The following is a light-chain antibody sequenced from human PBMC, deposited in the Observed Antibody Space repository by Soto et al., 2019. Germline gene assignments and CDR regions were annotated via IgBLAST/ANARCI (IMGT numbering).Light chain of an antibody. CDR2: AAS. V-gene: IGKV1-39*01. CDR1: QTIGKY. Sequence: DIQMTQSPSSLSASVGDRVTITCRASQTIGKYLSWCQQKPGEAPKVLIFAASSLQSGVPSRFSGSGSGTDFTLTISSLQVEDFATYYCQQSYTTPWTFGQGTKVDIK. J-gene: IGKJ1*01. CDR3: QQSYTTPWT.